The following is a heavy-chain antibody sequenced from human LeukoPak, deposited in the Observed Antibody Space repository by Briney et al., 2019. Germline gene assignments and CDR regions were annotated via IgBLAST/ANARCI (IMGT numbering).Heavy chain of an antibody. CDR3: ARDPSGKVGANWFDP. CDR2: IITVFGVP. V-gene: IGHV1-69*13. Sequence: SVKVSCKASGGTSSSFSISWVRQAPGQGLEWVGGIITVFGVPNPARKFQDRVTLTADEATSTVYMELSSLTSEDTAVYYCARDPSGKVGANWFDPWGQGTLVTVSS. J-gene: IGHJ5*02. D-gene: IGHD6-25*01. CDR1: GGTSSSFS.